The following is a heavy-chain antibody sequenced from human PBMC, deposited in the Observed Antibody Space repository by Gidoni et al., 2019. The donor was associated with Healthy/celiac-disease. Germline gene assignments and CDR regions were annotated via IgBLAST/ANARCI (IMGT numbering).Heavy chain of an antibody. CDR3: AKDGLRYCSGGSCYSPHDY. CDR1: GFTFRSYG. J-gene: IGHJ4*02. CDR2: ISYDGSNK. Sequence: QVQLVESVGGVVQPGRSLRLSCAASGFTFRSYGMHWVRQDPGKGLEWVAVISYDGSNKYYADSVKGRFTISRDNSKNTLYLQMNSLRAEDTAVYYCAKDGLRYCSGGSCYSPHDYWGQGTLVTVSS. D-gene: IGHD2-15*01. V-gene: IGHV3-30*18.